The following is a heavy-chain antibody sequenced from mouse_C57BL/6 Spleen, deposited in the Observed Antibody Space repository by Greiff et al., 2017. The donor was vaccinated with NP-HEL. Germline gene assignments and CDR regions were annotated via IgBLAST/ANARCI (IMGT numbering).Heavy chain of an antibody. V-gene: IGHV14-2*01. J-gene: IGHJ2*01. Sequence: EVQLQQSGAELVKPGASVKLSCTASGFNIKDYYMHWVKQRPEQGLEWIGRIDPEDGETKYAPEFQGKATIIADTSSNTAYLHLSSLTSGDTAIDYGDRGGGGRVDYWGQSTTLTVSS. CDR1: GFNIKDYY. D-gene: IGHD1-1*02. CDR3: DRGGGGRVDY. CDR2: IDPEDGET.